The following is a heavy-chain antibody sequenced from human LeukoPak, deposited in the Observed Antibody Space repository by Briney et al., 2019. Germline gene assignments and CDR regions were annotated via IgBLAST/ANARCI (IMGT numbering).Heavy chain of an antibody. CDR2: IFYSGDT. Sequence: SETLSLTCTISGGSISNYYWSWIRQPPGKGLEWIGYIFYSGDTDYNPSLKGRVTMSVDTSKNQFSLNLNSVTAADTAVYYCARFPMEVYFGSGEGLDYWGQGTLVTVSS. CDR3: ARFPMEVYFGSGEGLDY. V-gene: IGHV4-59*01. CDR1: GGSISNYY. D-gene: IGHD3-10*01. J-gene: IGHJ4*02.